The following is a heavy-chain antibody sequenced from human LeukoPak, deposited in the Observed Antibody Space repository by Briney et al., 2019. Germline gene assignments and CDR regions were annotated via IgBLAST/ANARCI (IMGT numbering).Heavy chain of an antibody. Sequence: SETLSLTCTVSGGSISSSSYYWGWIRQPPGKGLEWIGSIYYSGSTYYNPSLKSRVTISVDTSKNQFSLKLSSVTAADTAVYYCASSAAAGTGAFDIWGQGTMVTVSS. CDR2: IYYSGST. CDR1: GGSISSSSYY. J-gene: IGHJ3*02. CDR3: ASSAAAGTGAFDI. D-gene: IGHD6-13*01. V-gene: IGHV4-39*01.